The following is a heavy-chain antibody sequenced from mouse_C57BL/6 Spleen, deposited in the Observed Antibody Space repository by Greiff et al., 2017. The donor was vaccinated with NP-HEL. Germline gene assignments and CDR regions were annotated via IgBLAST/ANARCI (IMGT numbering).Heavy chain of an antibody. J-gene: IGHJ2*01. CDR1: GYTFTSYW. V-gene: IGHV1-50*01. CDR2: IDPSDSYT. CDR3: ARKITYYFDY. D-gene: IGHD1-1*01. Sequence: QVQLKQPGAELVKPGASVKLSCKASGYTFTSYWMQWVKQRPGQGLEWIGEIDPSDSYTNYNQKFKGKATLTVDTSSSTAYMQLSSLTSEDSAVYYCARKITYYFDYWGQGTTLTVSS.